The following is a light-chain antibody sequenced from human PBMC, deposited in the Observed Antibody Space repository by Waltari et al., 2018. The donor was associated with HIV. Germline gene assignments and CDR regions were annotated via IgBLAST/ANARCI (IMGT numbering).Light chain of an antibody. CDR3: STHTTCSTLYV. Sequence: QSALTQPASVSGSPGQSITISCTGTSSDIGYYDSVSWYQQHPGQAPKLMMYEVNNRPSGIPSRFSGSKSGNTASLTISGLQAEDEADYYCSTHTTCSTLYVFGTGTKVTVL. J-gene: IGLJ1*01. CDR1: SSDIGYYDS. CDR2: EVN. V-gene: IGLV2-14*01.